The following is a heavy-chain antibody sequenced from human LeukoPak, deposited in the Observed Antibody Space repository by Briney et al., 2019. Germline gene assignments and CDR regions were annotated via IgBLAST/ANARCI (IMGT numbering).Heavy chain of an antibody. Sequence: GGSLRLSCAASGFTFSNYAMGWVRQAPGKGLEWVSAITASGDNTYYADSVKGRFTISRDNSKNTLYLQMNSLRAEDTAVYYCAKGNGYTYSRYYLDYWGRGTLVTVSS. V-gene: IGHV3-23*01. CDR3: AKGNGYTYSRYYLDY. CDR1: GFTFSNYA. J-gene: IGHJ4*02. D-gene: IGHD1-1*01. CDR2: ITASGDNT.